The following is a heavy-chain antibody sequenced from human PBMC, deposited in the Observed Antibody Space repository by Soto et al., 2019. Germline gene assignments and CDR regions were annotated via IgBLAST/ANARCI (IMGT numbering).Heavy chain of an antibody. CDR2: IGGSGTGFNT. D-gene: IGHD2-2*01. CDR3: ARVAPYCSTTTCYIDS. CDR1: GFTFSSYP. Sequence: EVQLLESGGGLVRPGGSLRLSCAASGFTFSSYPMKWVRQGPGKGLEWVSTIGGSGTGFNTDYADSVKARFVISRDNSKNTVYLQMNSLRAEDTALYYCARVAPYCSTTTCYIDSWGQGTLVTVSS. V-gene: IGHV3-23*01. J-gene: IGHJ4*02.